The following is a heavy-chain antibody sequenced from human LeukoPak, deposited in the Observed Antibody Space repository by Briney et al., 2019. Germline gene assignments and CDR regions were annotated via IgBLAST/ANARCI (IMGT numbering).Heavy chain of an antibody. J-gene: IGHJ4*02. CDR1: GFTFDDYA. D-gene: IGHD5-12*01. Sequence: GRSLRLSCSASGFTFDDYAMHWVRQAPGKGLEWVSGISWDSGSIGYADYVKGRFTISRDNANDSLDLQMNSLRAEDTALYSCAKDQYSGYASAGGGFDYWGQGTLVTVSS. V-gene: IGHV3-9*01. CDR2: ISWDSGSI. CDR3: AKDQYSGYASAGGGFDY.